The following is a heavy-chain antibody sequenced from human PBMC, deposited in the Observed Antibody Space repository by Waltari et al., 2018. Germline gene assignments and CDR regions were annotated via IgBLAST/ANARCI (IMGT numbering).Heavy chain of an antibody. J-gene: IGHJ3*02. D-gene: IGHD5-18*01. CDR3: AREGYRIKGAFDI. CDR2: IIPFLGIA. Sequence: QVQLVQSGAEVKKPGSSVKVSCKASGGTFSSYTISWVRQAPGQGLEWMGRIIPFLGIANYAQKFQGRVTITADKSTSTAYMELSSLRSEDTAVYYCAREGYRIKGAFDIWGQGTMVTVSS. V-gene: IGHV1-69*08. CDR1: GGTFSSYT.